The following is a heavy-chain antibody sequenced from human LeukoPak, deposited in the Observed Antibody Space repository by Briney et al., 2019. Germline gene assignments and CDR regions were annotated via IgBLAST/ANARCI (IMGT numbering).Heavy chain of an antibody. CDR1: GFTFSSCA. D-gene: IGHD4-17*01. CDR2: ISGSGDSR. Sequence: PGGSLRLSCAASGFTFSSCAMSWVRQAPGKGLEWVSLISGSGDSRYYADSVKGRFTISRDNAKNTQWLQMNSLRAEDTAVYYCAKGVTTVRNYYHGMDVWGQGTTVTVSS. V-gene: IGHV3-23*01. J-gene: IGHJ6*02. CDR3: AKGVTTVRNYYHGMDV.